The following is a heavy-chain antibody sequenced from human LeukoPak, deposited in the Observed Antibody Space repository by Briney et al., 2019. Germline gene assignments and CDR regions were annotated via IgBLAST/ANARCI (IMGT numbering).Heavy chain of an antibody. CDR2: ISGSGSNT. Sequence: GGSLRLSCAASGFTLKNIAMNWVRKAPGKGLECVSTISGSGSNTYYTDSVKGRFTISRDSSKNTLYLQMYSLRAEDTAVYYCARDRWQWLYFDYWGQGTLVTVSS. D-gene: IGHD6-19*01. J-gene: IGHJ4*02. V-gene: IGHV3-23*01. CDR3: ARDRWQWLYFDY. CDR1: GFTLKNIA.